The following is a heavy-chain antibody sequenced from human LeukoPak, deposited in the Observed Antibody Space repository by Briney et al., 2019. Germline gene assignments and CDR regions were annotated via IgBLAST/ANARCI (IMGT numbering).Heavy chain of an antibody. CDR2: VNHSGST. V-gene: IGHV4-34*01. CDR3: AITYYDILTGYHKHFDY. Sequence: SETLSLTCAAYGGSFSGYYWSWIRQPPGKGLEWIGEVNHSGSTNYNSSLKSRVTASVDTSKNHFSLKLSSVTAADTAVYYCAITYYDILTGYHKHFDYWGQGNLVTVSS. CDR1: GGSFSGYY. D-gene: IGHD3-9*01. J-gene: IGHJ4*02.